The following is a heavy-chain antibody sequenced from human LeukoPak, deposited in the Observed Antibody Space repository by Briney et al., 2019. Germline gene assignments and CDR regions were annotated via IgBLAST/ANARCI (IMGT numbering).Heavy chain of an antibody. CDR2: IYYSGST. D-gene: IGHD6-19*01. J-gene: IGHJ4*02. CDR3: ARGGYSSGWYQDY. Sequence: PSETLSLTCTVSGDSVSSGSYSWSWIRQPPGKGLEWIGYIYYSGSTNYNPSLKSRVTISVDTSKNQFSLHLSSVTAADTAVYYCARGGYSSGWYQDYWGQGTLVTVSS. V-gene: IGHV4-61*01. CDR1: GDSVSSGSYS.